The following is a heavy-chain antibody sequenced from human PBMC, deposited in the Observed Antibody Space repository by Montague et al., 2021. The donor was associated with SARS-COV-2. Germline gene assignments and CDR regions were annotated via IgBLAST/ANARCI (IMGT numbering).Heavy chain of an antibody. CDR1: GGSLSGHY. Sequence: SETLSLTCAVYGGSLSGHYWSWIRQPPGKGLEWIGEINNSGSTNYNPSLKSRVTISVDTSKNQFSLKLHSVTAADTAVYYCARGRIEVSMIVVVVTGASYSMDVWGQGTTVTVSS. V-gene: IGHV4-34*01. CDR3: ARGRIEVSMIVVVVTGASYSMDV. CDR2: INNSGST. D-gene: IGHD3-22*01. J-gene: IGHJ6*03.